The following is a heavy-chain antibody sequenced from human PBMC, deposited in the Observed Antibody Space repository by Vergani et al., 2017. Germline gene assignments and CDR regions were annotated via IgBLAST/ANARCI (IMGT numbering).Heavy chain of an antibody. J-gene: IGHJ5*02. V-gene: IGHV3-9*02. D-gene: IGHD6-6*01. CDR1: GFTSAGYA. CDR2: ISWNSNSI. CDR3: AKDLGTSSGGSWFDP. Sequence: EVQLEESGGGLVLPGRSLRLSCVASGFTSAGYAMHWVRQAPGKGLEWVSGISWNSNSIGYADSVKGRFTISRDNAKNSLYLQMNSLRAEDTALYYCAKDLGTSSGGSWFDPGAQGTRVTVSS.